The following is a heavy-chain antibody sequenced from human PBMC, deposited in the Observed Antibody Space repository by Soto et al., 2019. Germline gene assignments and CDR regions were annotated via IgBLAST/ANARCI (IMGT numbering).Heavy chain of an antibody. Sequence: SETLSLTCTISGDSTKIYYWSWIRQPPGKGLEYTGSISYSGTANYNPSLRSRLTISVDTSKNQFSLKVPSVTAADTAVYYCAGQETTSPFFGFWGQGTLVT. CDR3: AGQETTSPFFGF. J-gene: IGHJ4*02. V-gene: IGHV4-59*01. CDR1: GDSTKIYY. CDR2: ISYSGTA. D-gene: IGHD1-7*01.